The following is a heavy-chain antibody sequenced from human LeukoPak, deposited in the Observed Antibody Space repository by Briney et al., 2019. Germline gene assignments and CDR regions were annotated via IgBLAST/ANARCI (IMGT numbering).Heavy chain of an antibody. Sequence: PSETLSLTCTVSGGSISSGGYYWSWIRQHPGKGLEWIGYIYYSGSTYYNPSLKSRVTISVDTPKNQFSLKLSSVTATDTAVYYCARERGCSGGSCYLYLPSSRWYFDLWGRGTLVTVSS. CDR2: IYYSGST. D-gene: IGHD2-15*01. CDR1: GGSISSGGYY. J-gene: IGHJ2*01. V-gene: IGHV4-31*03. CDR3: ARERGCSGGSCYLYLPSSRWYFDL.